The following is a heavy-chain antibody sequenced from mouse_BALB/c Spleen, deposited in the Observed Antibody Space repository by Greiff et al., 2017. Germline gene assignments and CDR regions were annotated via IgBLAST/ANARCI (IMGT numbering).Heavy chain of an antibody. CDR3: ATDRDRDLDV. CDR2: IWAGGST. J-gene: IGHJ1*01. Sequence: QVQLKESGPGLVAPSQSLSITCTVSGFSLTSYGVHWVRQPPGKGLEWLGVIWAGGSTNYNSDLMSRLSISKDNSKSQVFLKMNTLQTADTAMYSWATDRDRDLDVWGAGTTVTVSS. CDR1: GFSLTSYG. V-gene: IGHV2-9*02. D-gene: IGHD2-14*01.